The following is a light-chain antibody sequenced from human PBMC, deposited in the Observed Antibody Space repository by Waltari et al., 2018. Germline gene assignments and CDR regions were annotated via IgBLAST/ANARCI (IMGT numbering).Light chain of an antibody. Sequence: QSVLTQPPSVSAAPGQKVTISCSGSSSSIGNNFVSWYQQFPGTFPKLLIYDNAKRPSGLPARFSASKAGTSATLGITGLQTGDEADYYCGTWDSSLSVGVFGGGTKLTVL. CDR2: DNA. CDR3: GTWDSSLSVGV. J-gene: IGLJ3*02. V-gene: IGLV1-51*01. CDR1: SSSIGNNF.